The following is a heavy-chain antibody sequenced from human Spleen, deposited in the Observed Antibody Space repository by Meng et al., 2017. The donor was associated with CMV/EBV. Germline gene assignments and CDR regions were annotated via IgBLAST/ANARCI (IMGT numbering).Heavy chain of an antibody. Sequence: SGGTFSSYGVSWVRQAPGQGLEWMGGIIPMFGATSYSETFQGRVTITTDEPTTTVHLELSSLKSEDTAIYYCATEKPLDTLSVRLFDYWGQGTLVTVSS. J-gene: IGHJ4*02. CDR2: IIPMFGAT. CDR3: ATEKPLDTLSVRLFDY. CDR1: GGTFSSYG. D-gene: IGHD2/OR15-2a*01. V-gene: IGHV1-69*05.